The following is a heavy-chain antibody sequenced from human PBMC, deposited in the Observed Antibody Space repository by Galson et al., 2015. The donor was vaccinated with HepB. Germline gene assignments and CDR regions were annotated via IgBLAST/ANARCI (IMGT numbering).Heavy chain of an antibody. CDR1: GYTFTTYA. Sequence: SVKVSCKASGYTFTTYAMHWVRQAPGQRLEWMGWINAGNGDTKYSQKFQGRVTITRDTSASTVYMELSRLRSEDTAVYFCANPIFGVITNPLGYWGQGTLVTVSS. CDR2: INAGNGDT. CDR3: ANPIFGVITNPLGY. V-gene: IGHV1-3*01. D-gene: IGHD3-3*01. J-gene: IGHJ4*02.